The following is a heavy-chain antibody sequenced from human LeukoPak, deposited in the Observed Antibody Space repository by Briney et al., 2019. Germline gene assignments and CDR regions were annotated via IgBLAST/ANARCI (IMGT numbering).Heavy chain of an antibody. J-gene: IGHJ4*02. D-gene: IGHD6-19*01. CDR1: GFTFSSHW. Sequence: GGSLRLSCAASGFTFSSHWMYWVRQVPGEGLVWVSRINTDGSSTSYADSVKGRFTISSDTSKNTVDVQMTSLRTEDTAIYYCTRNRVADTTEFAYWGQGTRVTVSS. V-gene: IGHV3-74*01. CDR3: TRNRVADTTEFAY. CDR2: INTDGSST.